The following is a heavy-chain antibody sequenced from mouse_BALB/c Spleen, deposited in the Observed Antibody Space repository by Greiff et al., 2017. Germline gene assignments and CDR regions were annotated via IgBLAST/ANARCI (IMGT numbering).Heavy chain of an antibody. J-gene: IGHJ3*01. CDR3: ARAADGYYLFAY. V-gene: IGHV5-15*02. CDR1: GFTFSDYG. CDR2: ISNLAYSI. Sequence: EVKVVESGGGLVQPGGSMKLSCVASGFTFSDYGMAWVRQAPGKGPEWVAFISNLAYSIYYADIVTGRFTISRENAKNTLYLEMSSLRSEDTAMYYCARAADGYYLFAYWGQGTLVTVSA. D-gene: IGHD2-3*01.